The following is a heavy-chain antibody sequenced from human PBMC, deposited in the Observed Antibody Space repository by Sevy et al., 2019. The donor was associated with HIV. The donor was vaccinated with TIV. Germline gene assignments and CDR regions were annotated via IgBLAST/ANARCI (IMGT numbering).Heavy chain of an antibody. Sequence: GESLKISRKGSGYRLTDYWIVWVRQMPGKGLEWMGIIYPGDSDTTYSPSFQGQVTISVDKSISTAYLQWRSLKASDTAIFYCARGARGTLPSYYYYPMDVWGQGTTVTVSS. CDR3: ARGARGTLPSYYYYPMDV. CDR2: IYPGDSDT. V-gene: IGHV5-51*01. D-gene: IGHD1-1*01. CDR1: GYRLTDYW. J-gene: IGHJ6*02.